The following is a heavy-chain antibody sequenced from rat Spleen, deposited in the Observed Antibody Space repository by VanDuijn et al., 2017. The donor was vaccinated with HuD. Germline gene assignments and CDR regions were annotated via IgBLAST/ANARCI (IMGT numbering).Heavy chain of an antibody. V-gene: IGHV5-27*01. CDR1: GFTFSNYY. CDR3: TPSGIGYKGVMDA. J-gene: IGHJ4*01. CDR2: ISTTGGST. Sequence: EVQLVESGGGLVQPGRSLKLSCAASGFTFSNYYMAWVRQTPTKGLGWVADISTTGGSTYYRDSVKGRFTTSRDNAQSTLYLQMDSPRSEDTATYYCTPSGIGYKGVMDAWGQGASVTVSS. D-gene: IGHD1-4*01.